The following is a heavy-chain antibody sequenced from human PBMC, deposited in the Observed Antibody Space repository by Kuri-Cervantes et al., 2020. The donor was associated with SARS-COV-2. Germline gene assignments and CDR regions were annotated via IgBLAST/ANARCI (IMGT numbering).Heavy chain of an antibody. D-gene: IGHD5-18*01. Sequence: SVKVSCKASGGTFSSYAISWVRQAPGQGLEWMGGIIPIFGTANYAQKFQVRVTITADKSTSTAYMELSSLRSEDTAVYYCAREGWIQLWSRHYYYYMDAWGKGTTVTVSS. V-gene: IGHV1-69*06. J-gene: IGHJ6*03. CDR1: GGTFSSYA. CDR2: IIPIFGTA. CDR3: AREGWIQLWSRHYYYYMDA.